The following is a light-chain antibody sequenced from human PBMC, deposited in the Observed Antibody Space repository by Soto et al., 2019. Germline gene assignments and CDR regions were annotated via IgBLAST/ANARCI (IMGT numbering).Light chain of an antibody. J-gene: IGLJ2*01. CDR3: SSYTNSGTHVV. CDR2: DVS. CDR1: NSDVGAYNY. Sequence: QSALTQPASVSGSPGQSITISCTGTNSDVGAYNYVSWYQHHPGKAPKLMIYDVSHRPSRISHRFSGSKSGNTASLTISGLQAEDEADYYCSSYTNSGTHVVFGGGTKVTVL. V-gene: IGLV2-14*03.